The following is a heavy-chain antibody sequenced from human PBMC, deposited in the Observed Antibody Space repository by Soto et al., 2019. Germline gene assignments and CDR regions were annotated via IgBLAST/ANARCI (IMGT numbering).Heavy chain of an antibody. V-gene: IGHV1-46*01. CDR3: ARHRAAGDV. J-gene: IGHJ4*02. CDR1: GYTFINYY. CDR2: INPTGGST. Sequence: QVQLVQSGAEVKKPGASVKVSCKASGYTFINYYIHWVRQAPGHGLEWMAIINPTGGSTNYAQKCQGRLTMTMDTTTSTVYMELSSLTSEDTAMYDCARHRAAGDVWGQGTLVTVSS. D-gene: IGHD2-8*02.